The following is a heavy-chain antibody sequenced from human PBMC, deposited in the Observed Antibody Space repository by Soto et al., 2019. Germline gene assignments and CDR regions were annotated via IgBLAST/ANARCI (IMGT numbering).Heavy chain of an antibody. CDR3: ARWWMYAHRFDP. CDR1: GYSFTSYG. D-gene: IGHD2-8*01. J-gene: IGHJ5*02. V-gene: IGHV1-18*01. CDR2: ISAYNGNK. Sequence: GASVKVSCKASGYSFTSYGISWVQQAPGQGLEWMGWISAYNGNKKYAQKLQGRVTMTTDTSTSTAYMELRSLRSDDTAVYYCARWWMYAHRFDPWGQGTLVTVSS.